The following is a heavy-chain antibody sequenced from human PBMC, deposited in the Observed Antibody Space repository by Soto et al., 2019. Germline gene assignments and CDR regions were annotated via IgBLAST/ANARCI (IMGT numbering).Heavy chain of an antibody. D-gene: IGHD3-22*01. Sequence: SVKVSCKASGGTFSSYAISWVRQAPGQGLEWMGGIIPIFGTANYAQKFQGRVTITADESTSTAYMELSSLRSEDTAVYYCARESSVFYYLDYGGRGPLVPVPS. V-gene: IGHV1-69*13. CDR2: IIPIFGTA. CDR1: GGTFSSYA. CDR3: ARESSVFYYLDY. J-gene: IGHJ4*02.